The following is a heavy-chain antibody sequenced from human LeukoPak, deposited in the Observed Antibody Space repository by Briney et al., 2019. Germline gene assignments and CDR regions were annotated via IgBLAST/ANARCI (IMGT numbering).Heavy chain of an antibody. Sequence: SETLSLTCTVSGGSISSYYWSWIRQPAGKGRGWIGRIYTSGSTNYNPSLKSLVTMLVDTSKNQFSLKLSSVTAADTAVYYCARDTYYYGSGSYYKSVVSWFDPWGQGTLVTVSS. CDR1: GGSISSYY. CDR2: IYTSGST. V-gene: IGHV4-4*07. D-gene: IGHD3-10*01. CDR3: ARDTYYYGSGSYYKSVVSWFDP. J-gene: IGHJ5*02.